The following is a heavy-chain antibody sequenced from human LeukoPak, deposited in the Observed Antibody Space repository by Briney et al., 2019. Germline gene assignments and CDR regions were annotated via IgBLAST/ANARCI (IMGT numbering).Heavy chain of an antibody. J-gene: IGHJ4*02. D-gene: IGHD3-22*01. V-gene: IGHV3-30*03. CDR3: ARDIYYDSSGFY. CDR1: GFPFSSYG. Sequence: GGSLRLSCAASGFPFSSYGIHWVRQAPGKGLEWVAVISHEGSYQNYADSVKGRFTISRDNAKNSLYLQMNSLRAEDTAVYYCARDIYYDSSGFYWGQGTLVTVSS. CDR2: ISHEGSYQ.